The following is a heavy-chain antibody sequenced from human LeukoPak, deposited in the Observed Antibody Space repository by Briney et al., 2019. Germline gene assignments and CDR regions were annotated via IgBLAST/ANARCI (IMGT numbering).Heavy chain of an antibody. J-gene: IGHJ4*02. D-gene: IGHD6-13*01. CDR1: GGSISSYY. CDR3: ARGVQQQLIYYFDY. V-gene: IGHV4-4*07. CDR2: IYTSGST. Sequence: SETLSLTCTVSGGSISSYYWSWVRQPAGKGLEWIGRIYTSGSTNYNPSLKSRVTMSVDTSKNQFSLKLSSVTAADTAVYYCARGVQQQLIYYFDYWGQGTLVTVSS.